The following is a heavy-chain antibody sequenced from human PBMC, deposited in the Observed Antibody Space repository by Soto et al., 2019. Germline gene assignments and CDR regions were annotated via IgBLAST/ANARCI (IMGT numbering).Heavy chain of an antibody. D-gene: IGHD3-10*01. CDR3: RWFHY. CDR1: GFTFGSAW. Sequence: EVQLVESGGGLVKPGDSLRLSCAASGFTFGSAWMNWVRQAPGKGLEWVGGIKSKTEGETTDYAAPMKGKFTITRDDSTTLLFLQMNNLKTEDTAVYYCRWFHYWGQGTLVTVSS. V-gene: IGHV3-15*07. CDR2: IKSKTEGETT. J-gene: IGHJ4*02.